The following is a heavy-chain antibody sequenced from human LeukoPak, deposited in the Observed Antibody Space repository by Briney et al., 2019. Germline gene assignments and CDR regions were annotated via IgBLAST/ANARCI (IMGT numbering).Heavy chain of an antibody. CDR3: AIATTHRIAAGGNN. D-gene: IGHD6-13*01. J-gene: IGHJ4*02. CDR1: GFTFSNYW. Sequence: PGGSLRLSFAASGFTFSNYWMHWARPAPGKGMVWVSCINSDGSSRNYADPVKGRFTISRANAKNPLYLHMYSLSAEESAVFHCAIATTHRIAAGGNNWGQRTPCTVSS. CDR2: INSDGSSR. V-gene: IGHV3-74*01.